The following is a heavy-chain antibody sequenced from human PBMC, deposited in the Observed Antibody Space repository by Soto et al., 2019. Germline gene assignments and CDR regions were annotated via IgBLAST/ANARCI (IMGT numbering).Heavy chain of an antibody. CDR3: ARGPHRRSSSWYDY. J-gene: IGHJ4*02. CDR2: MNPNSGNT. V-gene: IGHV1-8*01. Sequence: ASLNVSCEAIGCTFTSYEIKMGRQAAGQGLEWMGWMNPNSGNTGYAQKFQGRVTMTRNTSISTAYMELSSLRSEDTDVYYCARGPHRRSSSWYDYWGQGTLVTVSS. D-gene: IGHD6-13*01. CDR1: GCTFTSYE.